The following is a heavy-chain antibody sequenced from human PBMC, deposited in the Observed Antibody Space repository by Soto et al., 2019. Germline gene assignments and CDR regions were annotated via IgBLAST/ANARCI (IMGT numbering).Heavy chain of an antibody. J-gene: IGHJ4*02. D-gene: IGHD1-26*01. Sequence: QVQLVQAGAEVREPGASVKVSCTASGYSFTSLDINWVRQTTGQGLEWMGWMQPSSGRTGYAQKFQGRVTMTRDTSINTAYMDLSSLTSDDTAFYYCARGVTAGVDYWGQGTLVTVSS. CDR1: GYSFTSLD. CDR3: ARGVTAGVDY. V-gene: IGHV1-8*01. CDR2: MQPSSGRT.